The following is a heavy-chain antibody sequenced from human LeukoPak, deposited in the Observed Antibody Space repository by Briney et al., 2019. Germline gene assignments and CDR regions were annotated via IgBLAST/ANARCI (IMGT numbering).Heavy chain of an antibody. V-gene: IGHV4-59*08. CDR1: GGSISSYY. CDR2: IYYSGST. Sequence: SETLSLTCTVSGGSISSYYWSWIRQPPGKGLEWIGYIYYSGSTNYNPSLKSRVTISVDTSKNQFSLKLSSVTAADTAVYYCARRWSALPFDWRNHWYFDLWGRGTLVTVSS. D-gene: IGHD3-9*01. J-gene: IGHJ2*01. CDR3: ARRWSALPFDWRNHWYFDL.